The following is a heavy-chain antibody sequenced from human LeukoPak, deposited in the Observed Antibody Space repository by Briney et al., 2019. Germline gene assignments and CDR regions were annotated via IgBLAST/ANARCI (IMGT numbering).Heavy chain of an antibody. D-gene: IGHD2-2*01. J-gene: IGHJ4*02. CDR1: GGSISSSGYF. CDR3: AREGLPGLCTSTSCYAVFDY. V-gene: IGHV4-39*02. CDR2: LSFGGST. Sequence: KPSETLSLTCAVSGGSISSSGYFWGWIRQSPGNGLEWIGSLSFGGSTYYNPSLKSRVTISGDTAKNHVSLKLISVSAADTAVYYCAREGLPGLCTSTSCYAVFDYWGQGTLVTVSS.